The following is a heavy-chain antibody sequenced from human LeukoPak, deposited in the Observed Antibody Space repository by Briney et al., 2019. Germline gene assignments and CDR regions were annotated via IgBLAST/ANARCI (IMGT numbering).Heavy chain of an antibody. Sequence: PSETLSLTCTVSGGSLSSYYWSWIRQPPGKGLEWIGYIYYSGSTNYNPSLKSRVTISVDTSKYQFSLKLSSVTAADTAVYYCARDPSGYSYGYDYWGQGTLVTVSS. CDR2: IYYSGST. V-gene: IGHV4-59*01. D-gene: IGHD5-18*01. J-gene: IGHJ4*02. CDR3: ARDPSGYSYGYDY. CDR1: GGSLSSYY.